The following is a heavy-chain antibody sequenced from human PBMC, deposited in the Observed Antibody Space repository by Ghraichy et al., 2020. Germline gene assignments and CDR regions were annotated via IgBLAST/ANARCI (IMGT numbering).Heavy chain of an antibody. Sequence: SQTLSLTCGISGDNISSNNVAWNWIRQSPSRGLEWLGRTYYTSKWYNDYAASVKGRIIINPDTSKNQFSLQLSSVTPEDTAVYYCARLERIGGRGYFDYWGQGTLVTVST. V-gene: IGHV6-1*01. CDR3: ARLERIGGRGYFDY. J-gene: IGHJ4*02. D-gene: IGHD2-15*01. CDR2: TYYTSKWYN. CDR1: GDNISSNNVA.